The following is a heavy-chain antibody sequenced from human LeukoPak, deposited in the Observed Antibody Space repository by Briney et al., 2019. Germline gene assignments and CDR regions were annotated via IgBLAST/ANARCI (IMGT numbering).Heavy chain of an antibody. CDR1: GFTFSSYS. D-gene: IGHD4-17*01. V-gene: IGHV3-21*01. J-gene: IGHJ4*02. CDR3: AREENGDSNSFDY. Sequence: GGSLRLSCAASGFTFSSYSMNWVRQAPGKGLEWVSSISSSSSYIYYADSVKGRFTISRDNAKNSLYLQMNSPRAEDTAVYYCAREENGDSNSFDYWGQGTLVTVSS. CDR2: ISSSSSYI.